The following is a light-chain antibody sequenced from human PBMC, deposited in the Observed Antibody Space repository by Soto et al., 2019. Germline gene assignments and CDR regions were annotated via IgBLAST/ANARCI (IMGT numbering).Light chain of an antibody. CDR2: GAS. CDR3: QHYHNWTPQIT. V-gene: IGKV3-15*01. Sequence: EIVMTQSPATLSVSPGERATLSCRASQSVSSNLAWYQQKPGQAPRLLIYGASTMATGIPARFSGSGSGTEFTLTISILQSEDFAIYYYQHYHNWTPQITFGQGTRLEIK. J-gene: IGKJ5*01. CDR1: QSVSSN.